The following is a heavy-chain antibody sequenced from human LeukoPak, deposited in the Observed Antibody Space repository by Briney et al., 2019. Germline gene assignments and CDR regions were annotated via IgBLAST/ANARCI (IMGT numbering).Heavy chain of an antibody. D-gene: IGHD5-24*01. CDR1: GYSFPTYW. Sequence: GESLKISCEGSGYSFPTYWIAWVRQMPGKGLEWMGIIFPINSDARYSPSFQGQVTISADKSISTAYLQWNSLKASDTAMYYRARPASEKAFDIWGQGTMVTVSS. CDR3: ARPASEKAFDI. J-gene: IGHJ3*02. CDR2: IFPINSDA. V-gene: IGHV5-51*01.